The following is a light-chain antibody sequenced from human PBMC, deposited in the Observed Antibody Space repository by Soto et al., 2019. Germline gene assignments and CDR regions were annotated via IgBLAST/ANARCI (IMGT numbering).Light chain of an antibody. Sequence: EIVMTQSPATLSLSPGERGTLSCRASQSVGKYLVWYQQKPGQAPRLLIYDASNRAPGIPARFSGSGSGTDFTLTISSLEPEDFAVYYCQQRGNRPPWTFGQGTKVEIK. V-gene: IGKV3-11*01. CDR1: QSVGKY. J-gene: IGKJ1*01. CDR3: QQRGNRPPWT. CDR2: DAS.